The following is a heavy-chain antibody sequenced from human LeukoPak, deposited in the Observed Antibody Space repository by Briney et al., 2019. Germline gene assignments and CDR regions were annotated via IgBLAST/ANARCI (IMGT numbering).Heavy chain of an antibody. V-gene: IGHV3-20*04. CDR2: ITWDGGST. CDR3: ARDCSGGSCQVRDY. CDR1: GFTFVAYG. J-gene: IGHJ4*02. D-gene: IGHD2-15*01. Sequence: PGGSLRLSCAASGFTFVAYGMSWVRQAPGKGLEWVSGITWDGGSTGYAASVKGRFTISSAKAKNSLYLQMNSLRAEDTALYYCARDCSGGSCQVRDYWGQGTLVTVSS.